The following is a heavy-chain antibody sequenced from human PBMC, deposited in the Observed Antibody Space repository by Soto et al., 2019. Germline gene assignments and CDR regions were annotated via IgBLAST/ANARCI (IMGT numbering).Heavy chain of an antibody. CDR2: IYYSGST. Sequence: SETLSLTCTVSGGSISSGGYYWSWIRQHPGKGLEWIGYIYYSGSTYYNPSLKSRVTISVDTSKNQFSLKLSSVTAADTAVYYCASSGRYSYGTHNYYFDYWGQGTLVTVSS. CDR3: ASSGRYSYGTHNYYFDY. J-gene: IGHJ4*02. CDR1: GGSISSGGYY. V-gene: IGHV4-31*03. D-gene: IGHD5-18*01.